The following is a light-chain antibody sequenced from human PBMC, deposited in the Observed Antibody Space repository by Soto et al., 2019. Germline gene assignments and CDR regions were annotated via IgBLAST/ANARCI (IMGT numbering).Light chain of an antibody. Sequence: EIVLTQSPGTLSLSPGERATLFCRASQSVSSSYLAWYQQKPGQAPRLLIYGASSRATGIPDRFSGSGSGTDFTLTISRLEPEDFAVYYCQQYGSSFTFGPGTKVDIK. J-gene: IGKJ3*01. CDR2: GAS. V-gene: IGKV3-20*01. CDR1: QSVSSSY. CDR3: QQYGSSFT.